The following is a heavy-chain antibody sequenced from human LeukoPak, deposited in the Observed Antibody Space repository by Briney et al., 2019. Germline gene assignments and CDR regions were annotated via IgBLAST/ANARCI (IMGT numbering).Heavy chain of an antibody. CDR2: IFYNGTT. CDR1: GGSIISYGYY. Sequence: PSETLSLTCSVSGGSIISYGYYWTWIRQYPGKGLEWIGNIFYNGTTYYNPSFKGRVTVSGDTSKNQFSLNLNSLTAADTAVYYCARDRMDTALALFFDYWGQGTLVTVSS. V-gene: IGHV4-31*03. J-gene: IGHJ4*02. D-gene: IGHD5-18*01. CDR3: ARDRMDTALALFFDY.